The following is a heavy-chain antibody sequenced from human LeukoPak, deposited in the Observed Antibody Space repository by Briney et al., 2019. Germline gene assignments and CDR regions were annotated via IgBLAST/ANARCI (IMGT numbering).Heavy chain of an antibody. CDR1: GFTFDDYA. CDR2: ISWNSGSI. J-gene: IGHJ4*02. CDR3: AFSSSSSGGSFDH. D-gene: IGHD6-6*01. Sequence: GGSLRLSCAASGFTFDDYAMHWVRQAPGKGLEWVSGISWNSGSIGYADSVKGRFTISRDNAKNSLYLQMNSLRAEDMALYYCAFSSSSSGGSFDHWGQGTLVTVSS. V-gene: IGHV3-9*03.